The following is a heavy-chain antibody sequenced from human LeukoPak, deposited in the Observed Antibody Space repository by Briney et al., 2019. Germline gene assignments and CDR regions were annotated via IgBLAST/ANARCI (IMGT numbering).Heavy chain of an antibody. CDR1: GYTFTGYY. Sequence: ASVKVSCKASGYTFTGYYMHWVRQAPGQGLEWMGWINPNSGGTNYAQKFQGRVTMTRDTSISTAYMELSRLRSDDTAVYYCARDPRAAVDFWSGYYSNYYGMDVWGQGTTVTVSS. V-gene: IGHV1-2*02. CDR2: INPNSGGT. CDR3: ARDPRAAVDFWSGYYSNYYGMDV. D-gene: IGHD3-3*01. J-gene: IGHJ6*02.